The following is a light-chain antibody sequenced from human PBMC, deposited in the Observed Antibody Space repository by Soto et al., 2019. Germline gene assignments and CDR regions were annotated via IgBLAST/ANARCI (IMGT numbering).Light chain of an antibody. V-gene: IGKV3-20*01. J-gene: IGKJ4*01. CDR2: GAG. CDR3: LQYHNLWA. Sequence: EIVLTQSPGTLSLSPGERATLSCRASQSVSSSYLAWYQQKPGRAPRLLIYGAGSRATGIPDRFSGSGSGTDFTLTINRLEPEDFAVYYCLQYHNLWAFGRGTQVEIK. CDR1: QSVSSSY.